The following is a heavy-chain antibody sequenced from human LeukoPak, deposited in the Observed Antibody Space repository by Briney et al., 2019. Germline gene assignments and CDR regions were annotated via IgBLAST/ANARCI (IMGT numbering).Heavy chain of an antibody. D-gene: IGHD3-22*01. Sequence: GGSLRLSCAASGFTFSSYAMSWVRQAPGKGLEWVSAISGSGGSTYYADSVKGRFTISRDNAKNSLYLQMNSLRAEDTAVYYCARSDGGYHYSGGYWGQGTLVTVSS. CDR3: ARSDGGYHYSGGY. V-gene: IGHV3-23*01. CDR2: ISGSGGST. CDR1: GFTFSSYA. J-gene: IGHJ4*02.